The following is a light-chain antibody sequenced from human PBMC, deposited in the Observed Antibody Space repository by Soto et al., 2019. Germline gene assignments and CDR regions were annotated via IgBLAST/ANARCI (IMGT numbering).Light chain of an antibody. Sequence: QSALTQPASVSGSPGQSITISCTGTSSDVGGYNYVSWYQQHPGKAAKLMIYEVSNRPSGVSNRFCGSKSGNTASLTISGLQAEDEADYYCSSYTSSSTVFGGGTKLTVL. CDR2: EVS. CDR3: SSYTSSSTV. CDR1: SSDVGGYNY. J-gene: IGLJ3*02. V-gene: IGLV2-14*01.